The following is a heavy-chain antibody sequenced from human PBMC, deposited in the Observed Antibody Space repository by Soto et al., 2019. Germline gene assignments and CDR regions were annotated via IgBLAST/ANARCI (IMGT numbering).Heavy chain of an antibody. Sequence: ASVKVSCKASGYTFTSYYMHWVRQAPGQGLEWMGIINPSGGSTSYAQKFQGRVTMTRDTSTSTVYMELSSLRSEDTAVYYCARDAPTRVRPKYMDVGGKGPTVTVSS. J-gene: IGHJ6*03. CDR3: ARDAPTRVRPKYMDV. D-gene: IGHD3-10*01. CDR2: INPSGGST. V-gene: IGHV1-46*03. CDR1: GYTFTSYY.